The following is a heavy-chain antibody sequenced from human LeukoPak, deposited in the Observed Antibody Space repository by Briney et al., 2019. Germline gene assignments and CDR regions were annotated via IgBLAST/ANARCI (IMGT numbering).Heavy chain of an antibody. J-gene: IGHJ4*02. CDR2: ISYDGSTK. V-gene: IGHV3-30*03. Sequence: GGSLRLSCAASGFTFSRFGMHWFRQAPGKGLEWVAVISYDGSTKYYADSVKGRFTISRDNSKNTLYLQMNSLTVHDTAVYYCATFIRPGGGNSFLLDYWGQGILVTVSS. CDR3: ATFIRPGGGNSFLLDY. D-gene: IGHD4-23*01. CDR1: GFTFSRFG.